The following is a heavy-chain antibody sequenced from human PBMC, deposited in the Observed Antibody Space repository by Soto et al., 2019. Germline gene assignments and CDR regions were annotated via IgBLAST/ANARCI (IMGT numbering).Heavy chain of an antibody. V-gene: IGHV3-21*01. CDR3: ARDRVESGYPEYFQH. Sequence: SLRLSCAASGFTFSRYSMNWVRQAPGKGLEWVSSISSSSSYIYYADSVKGRFTISRDNAKNSLYLQMNSLRAEDTAVYYCARDRVESGYPEYFQHWGQGTLVTVSS. J-gene: IGHJ1*01. CDR2: ISSSSSYI. CDR1: GFTFSRYS. D-gene: IGHD3-22*01.